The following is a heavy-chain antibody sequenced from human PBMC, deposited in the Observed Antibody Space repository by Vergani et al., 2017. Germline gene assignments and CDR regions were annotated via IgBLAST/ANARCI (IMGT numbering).Heavy chain of an antibody. Sequence: VQLVESGGGVVQPGRSLRLSCAATGFTFSSYAMSWVRQAPGKGLEWVSAISGSGGSTYYADSVKGRFTISRDNSKNTLYLQMNSLRAEDTAVYYCANFQYDEFDPWGQGTLVTVSS. CDR1: GFTFSSYA. CDR2: ISGSGGST. D-gene: IGHD3-16*01. V-gene: IGHV3-23*04. CDR3: ANFQYDEFDP. J-gene: IGHJ5*02.